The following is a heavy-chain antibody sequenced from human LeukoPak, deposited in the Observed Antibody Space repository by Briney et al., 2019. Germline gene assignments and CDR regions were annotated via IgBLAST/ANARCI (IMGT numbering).Heavy chain of an antibody. Sequence: GASVKVSFKASGYTFTSYYIHWVRQAPGQGLEWMGIINPSGGSTSYAQKFQGRVTMTRDMSTSTVYMELSSLRSEDTAVYYCARDLGVGAQEMIDYWGQGTLVTVSS. J-gene: IGHJ4*02. CDR1: GYTFTSYY. CDR3: ARDLGVGAQEMIDY. CDR2: INPSGGST. V-gene: IGHV1-46*01. D-gene: IGHD1-26*01.